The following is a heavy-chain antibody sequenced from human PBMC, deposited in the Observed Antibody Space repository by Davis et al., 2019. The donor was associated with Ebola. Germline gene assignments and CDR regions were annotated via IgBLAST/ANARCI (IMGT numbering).Heavy chain of an antibody. J-gene: IGHJ4*02. Sequence: GGSLRLSCAASGFTFSLYSMHWVRQAPGKGLEWVASILYDGAYISYADSVKGRFTISRDNSKSTLYLQMNSLRVEDTAVYHCVREDERQQLGFDSWGQGTLATVSS. V-gene: IGHV3-30*02. CDR2: ILYDGAYI. D-gene: IGHD6-13*01. CDR3: VREDERQQLGFDS. CDR1: GFTFSLYS.